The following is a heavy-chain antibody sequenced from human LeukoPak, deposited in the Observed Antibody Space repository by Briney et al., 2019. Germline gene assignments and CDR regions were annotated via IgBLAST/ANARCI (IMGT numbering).Heavy chain of an antibody. CDR2: INHSGST. CDR1: GGSFSGYY. CDR3: AKSYSNYPPYFDY. J-gene: IGHJ4*02. Sequence: SETLSLTCAVYGGSFSGYYWSWIRQPPGKGLEWIGEINHSGSTNYNLSLKSRVTISVDTSKNQFSLKLSSVTAADTAVYYCAKSYSNYPPYFDYWGQGTLVTVSS. V-gene: IGHV4-34*01. D-gene: IGHD4-11*01.